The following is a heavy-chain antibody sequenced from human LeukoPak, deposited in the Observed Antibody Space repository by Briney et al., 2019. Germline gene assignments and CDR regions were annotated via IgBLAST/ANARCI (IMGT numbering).Heavy chain of an antibody. CDR1: GFTFSSYA. D-gene: IGHD3-22*01. Sequence: GGSLRLSCAASGFTFSSYAMSWVRQAPGKGLEWVSAISGSGGSTYYADSVKGRFTISRDNSKNTLYLQMNSLRAEDTAVYYCAKDMGDSSGYYYFDYWGQGTLVTVSS. CDR3: AKDMGDSSGYYYFDY. CDR2: ISGSGGST. J-gene: IGHJ4*02. V-gene: IGHV3-23*01.